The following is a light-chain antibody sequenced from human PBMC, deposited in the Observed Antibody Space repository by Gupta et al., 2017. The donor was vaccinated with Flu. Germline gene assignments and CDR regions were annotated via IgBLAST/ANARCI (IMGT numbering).Light chain of an antibody. CDR3: QQLSDLPMST. J-gene: IGKJ2*01. Sequence: ATLSLSPGERAVLSCRASQSVSPSLAWYKQKPGQAPRLLMYDASRRAAGIPARFSGSGYGTDFTLTISTREPEDFAVYYCQQLSDLPMSTFGQGTKMDIK. CDR1: QSVSPS. CDR2: DAS. V-gene: IGKV3-11*01.